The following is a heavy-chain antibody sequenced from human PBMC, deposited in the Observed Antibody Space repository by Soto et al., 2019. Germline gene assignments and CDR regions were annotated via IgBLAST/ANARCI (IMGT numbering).Heavy chain of an antibody. J-gene: IGHJ4*02. CDR1: GDTISTGGYT. Sequence: PSETLSLTCDVSGDTISTGGYTWAWIRQPPGEALEWIGYTYHSGSTYYNPSLKSRVTISVDTSKNQFSLKLSSVTAADTAVYYCARAGAATLSDYWGQGTLVTVSS. CDR3: ARAGAATLSDY. V-gene: IGHV4-30-2*01. CDR2: TYHSGST. D-gene: IGHD2-15*01.